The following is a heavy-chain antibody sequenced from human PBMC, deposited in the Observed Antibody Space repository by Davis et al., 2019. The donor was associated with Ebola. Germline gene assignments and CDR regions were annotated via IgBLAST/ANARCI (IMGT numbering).Heavy chain of an antibody. CDR1: GFTFSSYG. D-gene: IGHD5-12*01. J-gene: IGHJ4*01. V-gene: IGHV3-7*01. CDR3: ARLPSGVGRALDY. CDR2: INPDGTRK. Sequence: PGGSLRLSCAASGFTFSSYGMHWVRQAPGKGLEWVAHINPDGTRKQYVDSVKGRFTISRDNAKNSLFLQLNSLRAEDTALYHCARLPSGVGRALDYWGHGTLVTVSS.